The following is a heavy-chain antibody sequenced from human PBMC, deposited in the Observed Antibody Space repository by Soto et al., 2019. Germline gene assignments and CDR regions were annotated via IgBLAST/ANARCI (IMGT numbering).Heavy chain of an antibody. CDR2: INHSGGT. Sequence: QVQLQQWGAGLLKPSETLSLTCAVYGGSFSNYYWTWMRQAPGKGLEWIGEINHSGGTNYNSSLTSRVNISLDTSRNQSSLILHAVTAADPAVYYCARDRQYSHFWSGYQYEGPYAMDVWGQGTTVTVSS. V-gene: IGHV4-34*02. J-gene: IGHJ6*02. CDR3: ARDRQYSHFWSGYQYEGPYAMDV. D-gene: IGHD3-3*02. CDR1: GGSFSNYY.